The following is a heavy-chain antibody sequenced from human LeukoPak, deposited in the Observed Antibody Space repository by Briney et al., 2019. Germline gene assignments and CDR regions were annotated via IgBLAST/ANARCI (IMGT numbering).Heavy chain of an antibody. V-gene: IGHV1-2*02. CDR2: INPNSGGT. J-gene: IGHJ6*03. D-gene: IGHD3-22*01. CDR1: GYTFTAYY. Sequence: ASVTVSCTASGYTFTAYYMHSVRQTPGQGVEWIGWINPNSGGTNYAQKFQGRVTMTRDTSISTAYMELSRLRSDDTAVYYCARSSEGRYYYDSSGFSYYYYYMDVWGKGTTVTISS. CDR3: ARSSEGRYYYDSSGFSYYYYYMDV.